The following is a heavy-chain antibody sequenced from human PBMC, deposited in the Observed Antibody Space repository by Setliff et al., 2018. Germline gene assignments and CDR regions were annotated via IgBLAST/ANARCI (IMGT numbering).Heavy chain of an antibody. CDR2: TYYSGDT. CDR1: GGSISTNTYF. CDR3: ARHVGSRSRGYSYYYYYMDV. Sequence: PSETLSLTCTVSGGSISTNTYFWGWIRQPPGKGLEWIGNTYYSGDTYYNPSLKSRVTISVDTSRNQFSLKLTSVTAADTAVYYCARHVGSRSRGYSYYYYYMDVWGKGTTVTVSS. J-gene: IGHJ6*03. V-gene: IGHV4-39*01. D-gene: IGHD5-18*01.